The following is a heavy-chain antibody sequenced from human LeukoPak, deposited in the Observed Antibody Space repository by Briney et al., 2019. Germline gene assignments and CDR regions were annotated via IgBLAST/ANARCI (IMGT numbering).Heavy chain of an antibody. CDR1: GFTFSSYW. J-gene: IGHJ4*02. V-gene: IGHV3-74*01. D-gene: IGHD4-17*01. CDR3: AREDYGDYVSYFDY. Sequence: GGSLRLSCAASGFTFSSYWMHWVRQAPGKGLVWVSRINTDGSSTSYADSVKGRFTISRDNAKNSLYLQMNSLRAEDTAVYYCAREDYGDYVSYFDYWGQGTLVTVSS. CDR2: INTDGSST.